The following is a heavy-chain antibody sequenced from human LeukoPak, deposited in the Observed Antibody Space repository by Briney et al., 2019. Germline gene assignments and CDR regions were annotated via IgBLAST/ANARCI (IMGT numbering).Heavy chain of an antibody. D-gene: IGHD5-12*01. CDR2: IKTDGSEK. Sequence: GGSLRLSCAASGFTFSDYWMNWVRQAPGKGLEWLANIKTDGSEKYYVDSVRGRFTISRDNAKNSLYLQMNSLRAEDTAVYYCARDLNTRNSYELAYWGQGTLVIVSS. J-gene: IGHJ4*02. CDR1: GFTFSDYW. V-gene: IGHV3-7*01. CDR3: ARDLNTRNSYELAY.